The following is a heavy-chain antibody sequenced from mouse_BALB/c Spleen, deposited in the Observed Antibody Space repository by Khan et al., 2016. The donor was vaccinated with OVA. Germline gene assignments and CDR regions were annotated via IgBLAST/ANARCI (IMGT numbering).Heavy chain of an antibody. CDR3: TRSYESYYFDY. J-gene: IGHJ2*01. Sequence: VQLKQSGTVLARPGASVKMSCKASGYSFTSYWMHWVKQRPGKGLEWIGAIYPGISDTRYNQKFKGKAKLTAVTSASTAYMEFSSLTNEDSAVYYCTRSYESYYFDYWGQGTTLTVSS. CDR2: IYPGISDT. D-gene: IGHD2-3*01. V-gene: IGHV1-5*01. CDR1: GYSFTSYW.